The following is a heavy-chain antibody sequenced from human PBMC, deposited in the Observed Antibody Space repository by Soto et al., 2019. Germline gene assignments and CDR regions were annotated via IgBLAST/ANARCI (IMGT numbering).Heavy chain of an antibody. CDR3: ARDPSIAAAGTGSY. CDR1: GGTFSSYT. Sequence: QVQLVQSGAEVKKPGSSVKVSCKASGGTFSSYTISWVRQAPGQGLEWMGRIIPILGIANYAQKFQGRVKITADKSTSTAYMELSSLRSEDTAVYYCARDPSIAAAGTGSYWGQGTLVTVSS. J-gene: IGHJ4*02. D-gene: IGHD6-13*01. V-gene: IGHV1-69*08. CDR2: IIPILGIA.